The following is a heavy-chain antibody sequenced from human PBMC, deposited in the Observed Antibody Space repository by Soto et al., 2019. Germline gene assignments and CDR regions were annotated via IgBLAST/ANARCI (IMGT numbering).Heavy chain of an antibody. V-gene: IGHV3-33*01. CDR3: AREHCSSTSCYPYYYYYGMDV. Sequence: QVQLVESGGGVVQPGRSLRLSCAASGFTFSSYGMHWVRQAPGKGLEWVAVIWYDGSNKYYADSVKGRFTISRDNSKNTLYLQMNSRRAEDTAVYYCAREHCSSTSCYPYYYYYGMDVWGQGTTVTVSS. J-gene: IGHJ6*02. CDR2: IWYDGSNK. CDR1: GFTFSSYG. D-gene: IGHD2-2*01.